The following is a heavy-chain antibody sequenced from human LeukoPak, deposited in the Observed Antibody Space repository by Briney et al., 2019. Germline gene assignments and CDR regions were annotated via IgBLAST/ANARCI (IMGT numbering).Heavy chain of an antibody. CDR2: IYYSGGT. D-gene: IGHD2-15*01. CDR1: GGSISSSSYY. V-gene: IGHV4-39*07. Sequence: SETLSLTCTVSGGSISSSSYYWGWVRQPPGKGLEWIGSIYYSGGTYYNPSLKSRVTISVDTFKNQFSLKLSSVTAADTAVYSCARNKPTLGYCSGDICYSGAFDIWGQGAMVTVSS. CDR3: ARNKPTLGYCSGDICYSGAFDI. J-gene: IGHJ3*02.